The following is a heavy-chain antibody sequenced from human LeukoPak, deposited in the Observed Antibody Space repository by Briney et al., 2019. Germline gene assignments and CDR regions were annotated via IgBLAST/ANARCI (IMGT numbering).Heavy chain of an antibody. Sequence: SVKVSCKASGYTFTSYYMHWVRQAPGQGLEWMGIINPSGGSTSYAQRFQGRVTMTRDTSTSTVYMELSSLRSEDTAVYYCARADPIFGVVPYFDYWGQGTLVTVSS. V-gene: IGHV1-46*01. CDR3: ARADPIFGVVPYFDY. J-gene: IGHJ4*02. CDR1: GYTFTSYY. D-gene: IGHD3-3*01. CDR2: INPSGGST.